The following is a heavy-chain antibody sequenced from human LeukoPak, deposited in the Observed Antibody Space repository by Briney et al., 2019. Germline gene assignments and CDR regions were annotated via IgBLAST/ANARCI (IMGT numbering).Heavy chain of an antibody. CDR1: GFTFSVYY. J-gene: IGHJ4*02. V-gene: IGHV3-11*04. D-gene: IGHD3-22*01. CDR3: ARATDYCDSSGSNGGIFDY. Sequence: GGSLRLSCAASGFTFSVYYMSWIRQAPGKGLEWVSYISSSGSTIYYADSVKGRFTISRDNAKNSLYLQMNSLRAEDTAVYYCARATDYCDSSGSNGGIFDYWGQGTLVTVSS. CDR2: ISSSGSTI.